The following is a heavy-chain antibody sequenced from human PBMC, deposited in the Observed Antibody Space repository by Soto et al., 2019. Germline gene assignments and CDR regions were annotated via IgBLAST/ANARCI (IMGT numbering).Heavy chain of an antibody. D-gene: IGHD6-13*01. V-gene: IGHV4-59*01. CDR1: GGSISGYY. CDR3: ASLGGDSTNWCFAY. CDR2: IYYSGSS. J-gene: IGHJ4*02. Sequence: SETLSLTCTVSGGSISGYYWSWFRQPPGKGLEWIGYIYYSGSSNYNPSLKSRVTISVDTSKNQFSLKLSSVTAADTAVYYCASLGGDSTNWCFAYWGQGTLVTVSS.